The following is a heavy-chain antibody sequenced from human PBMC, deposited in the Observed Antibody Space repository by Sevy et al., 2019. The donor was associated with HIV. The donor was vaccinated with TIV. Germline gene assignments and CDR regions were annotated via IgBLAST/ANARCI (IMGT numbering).Heavy chain of an antibody. CDR3: ARERKMYDSSGYYFHFDY. CDR1: GFTFSSYS. J-gene: IGHJ4*02. CDR2: ISRSSSTI. Sequence: GGSLRLSCAASGFTFSSYSMNWVRQAPGKGLEWVSYISRSSSTIYYANSVKGRFTISRDNAKISLYLQMNSLRDKDTAVYYCARERKMYDSSGYYFHFDYWGQGTLVTVSS. V-gene: IGHV3-48*02. D-gene: IGHD3-22*01.